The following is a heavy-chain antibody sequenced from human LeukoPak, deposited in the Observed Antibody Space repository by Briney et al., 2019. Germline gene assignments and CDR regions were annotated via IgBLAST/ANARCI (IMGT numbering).Heavy chain of an antibody. CDR2: IYYSGST. J-gene: IGHJ6*02. D-gene: IGHD2-2*01. CDR3: VRDGTSPNGYYYYGMDV. CDR1: GGSISRGDYY. V-gene: IGHV4-30-4*01. Sequence: SETLSLTCTVSGGSISRGDYYWRWIRQPPGEGLEWIEYIYYSGSTYYNPSLKSRVTISVNTSKNQFSLKLSSVTAADTAVYYCVRDGTSPNGYYYYGMDVWGQGTTVTVSS.